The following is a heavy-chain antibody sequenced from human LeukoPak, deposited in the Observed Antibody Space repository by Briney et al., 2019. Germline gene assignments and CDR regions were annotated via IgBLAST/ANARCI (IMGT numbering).Heavy chain of an antibody. Sequence: GGSLRLSCAPSGFTFSNYWMHWVRQAPGKGLVWVSRINTDASSTSYADSVKGRFTISRGNAKNTLYLQMNTLRAEDTAVYYCARAGQYRFDYWGQGTLVTVSS. D-gene: IGHD2-2*01. CDR1: GFTFSNYW. V-gene: IGHV3-74*01. CDR3: ARAGQYRFDY. J-gene: IGHJ4*02. CDR2: INTDASST.